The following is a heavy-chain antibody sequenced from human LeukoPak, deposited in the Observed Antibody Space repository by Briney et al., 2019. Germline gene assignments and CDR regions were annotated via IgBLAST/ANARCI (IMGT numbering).Heavy chain of an antibody. CDR2: LYYSGST. D-gene: IGHD2-8*01. CDR1: GGSISSSNYY. J-gene: IGHJ5*02. Sequence: SETLSLTCTVSGGSISSSNYYWGWIRQPPGKGLEWIGSLYYSGSTHYNPSLKSRVAISVDTSKNQFSLKLRSVTAADTAVYYCARPRSRVSWFDPWGQGTLVTVSS. CDR3: ARPRSRVSWFDP. V-gene: IGHV4-39*01.